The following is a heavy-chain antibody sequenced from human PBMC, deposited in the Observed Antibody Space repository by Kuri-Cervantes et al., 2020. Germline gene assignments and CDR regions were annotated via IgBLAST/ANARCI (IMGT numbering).Heavy chain of an antibody. V-gene: IGHV1-46*01. Sequence: ASVKVSCKASGYTFTGYYMHWVRQAPGQGLEWMGIINPSGGSTSYAQKFQGRVTMTRDTSTSTVYMELSSLRSKDTAVYYCARDSRYYDFWSGYPDPWGQGTLVTVSS. CDR2: INPSGGST. D-gene: IGHD3-3*01. J-gene: IGHJ5*02. CDR1: GYTFTGYY. CDR3: ARDSRYYDFWSGYPDP.